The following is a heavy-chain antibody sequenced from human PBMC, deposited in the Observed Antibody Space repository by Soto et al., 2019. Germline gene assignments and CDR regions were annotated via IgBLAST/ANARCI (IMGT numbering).Heavy chain of an antibody. Sequence: QVQLVQSGAEVKKPGASVKVSCEAIGYTFTNNFIHWVRLAPGQGLEWMGIINPSTGGTSYAGNFQGRVTMTRDTSTRTVYMELSSPRSDDTAVYYCARGLLSGYYLGVDYWGQGTLVTVSS. CDR3: ARGLLSGYYLGVDY. CDR2: INPSTGGT. D-gene: IGHD3-3*01. J-gene: IGHJ4*02. V-gene: IGHV1-46*01. CDR1: GYTFTNNF.